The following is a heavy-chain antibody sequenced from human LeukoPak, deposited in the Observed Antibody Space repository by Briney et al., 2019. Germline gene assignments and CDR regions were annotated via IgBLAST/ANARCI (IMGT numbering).Heavy chain of an antibody. D-gene: IGHD2-2*01. Sequence: PSETLSLTCAVYGGSFSGYYWSWIRQPPGKGLEWIGEINHSGSTNYNPSLKSRVTISVDTSKNQFSLKLSSVTAADMAVYYCARGLTPHEYCSSTSCDQMDGLYYFDYWGQGTLVTVSS. CDR2: INHSGST. J-gene: IGHJ4*02. V-gene: IGHV4-34*01. CDR3: ARGLTPHEYCSSTSCDQMDGLYYFDY. CDR1: GGSFSGYY.